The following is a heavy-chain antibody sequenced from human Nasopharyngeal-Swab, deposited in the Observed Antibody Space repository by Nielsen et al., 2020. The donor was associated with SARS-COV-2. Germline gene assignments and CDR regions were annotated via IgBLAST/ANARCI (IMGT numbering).Heavy chain of an antibody. D-gene: IGHD6-19*01. V-gene: IGHV3-33*06. CDR1: GFTFSSYG. CDR2: IWYDGSNK. Sequence: GGSLRLSCAASGFTFSSYGMHWARQAPGKGLEWVAVIWYDGSNKYYADSVKGRFTISRDNSKNTLYLQMNSLRAEDTAVYYCAKDITGYSSGWFYYYYYMDVWGKGTTVTVSS. J-gene: IGHJ6*03. CDR3: AKDITGYSSGWFYYYYYMDV.